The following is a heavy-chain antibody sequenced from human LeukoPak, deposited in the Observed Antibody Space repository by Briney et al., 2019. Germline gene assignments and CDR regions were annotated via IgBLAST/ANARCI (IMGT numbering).Heavy chain of an antibody. CDR3: ARGPSGYHNI. Sequence: GGSLRLSCAASGFTFSSYWMSWVRQAPGKGLEWVSLIYSGGSTNYAGSVKGRFTISRDSSKNTLYLQMNSLRAEDTAVYYCARGPSGYHNIGGQGTLVTVSS. CDR2: IYSGGST. J-gene: IGHJ4*02. CDR1: GFTFSSYW. D-gene: IGHD5-12*01. V-gene: IGHV3-66*01.